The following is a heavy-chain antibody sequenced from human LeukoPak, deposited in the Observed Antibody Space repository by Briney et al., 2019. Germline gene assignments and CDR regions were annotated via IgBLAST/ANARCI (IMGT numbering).Heavy chain of an antibody. Sequence: ASVKVSCKASGYTFTNFDLNWVRQAPGQGLEWAGWINPNNGNADYAQRFQSRVTMTRDTAISTVYMELSSLTYEDSAVYYCARPTSRPSNYYSMDVWGKGTTVIVSS. CDR3: ARPTSRPSNYYSMDV. V-gene: IGHV1-8*01. D-gene: IGHD6-13*01. J-gene: IGHJ6*03. CDR2: INPNNGNA. CDR1: GYTFTNFD.